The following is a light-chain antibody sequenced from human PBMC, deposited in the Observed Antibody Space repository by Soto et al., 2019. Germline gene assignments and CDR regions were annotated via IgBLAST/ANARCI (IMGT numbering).Light chain of an antibody. J-gene: IGLJ2*01. V-gene: IGLV4-69*01. CDR2: LNSDGSH. Sequence: QLVLTQSPSASASLGASVKLTCTLSSGRSSYAIAWHQQQPEKGPRYLMKLNSDGSHSKGDGIPDRFSGSSSGAERYLTISSLQSEDDADYYCQTWGTGIRVFGGGTKLTVL. CDR1: SGRSSYA. CDR3: QTWGTGIRV.